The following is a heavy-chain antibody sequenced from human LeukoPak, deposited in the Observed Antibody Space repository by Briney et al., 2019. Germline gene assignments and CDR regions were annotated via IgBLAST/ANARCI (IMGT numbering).Heavy chain of an antibody. CDR3: ARPNSSGWYIFDY. CDR2: IYYSGST. Sequence: SETLSLTCTVSGGSISSSSYYWGWVRQPPGRGLDWVGSIYYSGSTYYNPSLKSRFTISVDTSKNQFSLKLSSVTAADTAVYYCARPNSSGWYIFDYWGQGTLVTVSS. D-gene: IGHD6-19*01. CDR1: GGSISSSSYY. J-gene: IGHJ4*02. V-gene: IGHV4-39*01.